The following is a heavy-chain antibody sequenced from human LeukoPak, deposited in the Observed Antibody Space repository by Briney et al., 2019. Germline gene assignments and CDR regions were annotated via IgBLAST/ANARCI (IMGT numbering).Heavy chain of an antibody. CDR2: ISYDGGNT. V-gene: IGHV3-30*01. CDR3: ARDGLGGAFDI. J-gene: IGHJ3*02. CDR1: GFTFRSHA. Sequence: GGSLRLSCVASGFTFRSHAMHWVRQDPGKGLEWVAVISYDGGNTYYVDSVKGRFTISRDNAKNTLYLQMNSLRPEDTAVYYCARDGLGGAFDIWDQGTTVTVSS.